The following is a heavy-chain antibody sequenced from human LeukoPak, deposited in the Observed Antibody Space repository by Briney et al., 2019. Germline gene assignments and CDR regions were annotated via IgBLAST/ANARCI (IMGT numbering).Heavy chain of an antibody. V-gene: IGHV4-38-2*02. CDR1: GYSISSGYY. Sequence: PSETLSLTCTVSGYSISSGYYWGWIRQPPGKGLEWIGSIYHSGSTYYNPSLKSRVTISVDTSKNQFSLKLSSVTAADTAVYYCARAELYDILTGSAYYYYYMDVWGKGTTVTVSS. J-gene: IGHJ6*03. D-gene: IGHD3-9*01. CDR2: IYHSGST. CDR3: ARAELYDILTGSAYYYYYMDV.